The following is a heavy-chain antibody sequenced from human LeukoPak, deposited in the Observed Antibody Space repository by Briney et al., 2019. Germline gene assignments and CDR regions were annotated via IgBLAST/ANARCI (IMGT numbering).Heavy chain of an antibody. V-gene: IGHV3-74*03. Sequence: QPGGSLRLSCEASGFGFSYYWMYWVRQAPGKGLEWVSRINADGSGATYADSVKGRVTISRDNAKNTLYLQVNSLRADDTAVYYCSSDLLGMAGYWGQGTQVTVSS. CDR1: GFGFSYYW. D-gene: IGHD7-27*01. J-gene: IGHJ4*02. CDR2: INADGSGA. CDR3: SSDLLGMAGY.